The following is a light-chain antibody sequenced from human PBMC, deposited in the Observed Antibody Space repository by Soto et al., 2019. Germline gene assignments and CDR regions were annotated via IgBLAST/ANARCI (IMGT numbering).Light chain of an antibody. CDR1: VLAKKY. J-gene: IGLJ2*01. CDR3: YSAADNNVV. Sequence: SYELTQPSSVSVSPGQRARITCSGDVLAKKYARWFQQKPGQAPVLVIYKDSERPSGIPERFSGSGSGTTVTLTISGAQVEDEADYYCYSAADNNVVFGGGTKLTVL. CDR2: KDS. V-gene: IGLV3-27*01.